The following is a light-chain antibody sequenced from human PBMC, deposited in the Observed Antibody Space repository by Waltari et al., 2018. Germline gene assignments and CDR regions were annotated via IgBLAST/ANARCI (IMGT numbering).Light chain of an antibody. CDR1: PSDVGGSSF. V-gene: IGLV2-14*01. J-gene: IGLJ3*02. Sequence: QSALTQPASVSGSPGQSTTISCTGTPSDVGGSSFLSWYQQHPGKAPKLKIYEVSNRPSGVSNRFSGSKSGNTASLTISGLQAEDEADYYCISYTSSTTWVFGGGTSLTVL. CDR3: ISYTSSTTWV. CDR2: EVS.